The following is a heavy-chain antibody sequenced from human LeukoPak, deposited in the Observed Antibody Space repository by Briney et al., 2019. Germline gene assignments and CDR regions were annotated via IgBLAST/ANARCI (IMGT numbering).Heavy chain of an antibody. J-gene: IGHJ6*03. CDR3: AKDFEVGIVATIRPYYYYMDV. CDR1: GFTFSNYG. CDR2: IQYDGTT. D-gene: IGHD5-12*01. V-gene: IGHV3-30*02. Sequence: GGSLRLSCAASGFTFSNYGLHWVRQAPGKGLEWVAFIQYDGTTYYADFVKGRFTLSRDQSKNTLYLQMNSLRAEDTAVYYCAKDFEVGIVATIRPYYYYMDVWGKGTTVTISS.